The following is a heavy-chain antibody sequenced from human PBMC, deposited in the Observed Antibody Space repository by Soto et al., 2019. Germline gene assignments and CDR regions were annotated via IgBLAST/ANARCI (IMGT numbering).Heavy chain of an antibody. J-gene: IGHJ6*02. CDR2: ISAYNGNT. CDR3: ARRHNNWNSVGMDV. D-gene: IGHD1-7*01. V-gene: IGHV1-18*01. CDR1: GYTVTSYR. Sequence: LVQVSCKGSGYTVTSYRISWVRQAPGQGLEWMGWISAYNGNTNYAQKLQDRVTMTTDTSTSTAYMELRSLRSDDTAVYYCARRHNNWNSVGMDVWGQGATVTVSS.